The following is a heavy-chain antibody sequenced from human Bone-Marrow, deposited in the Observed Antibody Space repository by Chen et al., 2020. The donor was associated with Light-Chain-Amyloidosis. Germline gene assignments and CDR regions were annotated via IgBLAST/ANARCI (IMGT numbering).Heavy chain of an antibody. Sequence: IGWVRQMPGKGLEWMGVIYPDDSDARYSPSFEGQVTISADKSITTAYLQWRSLKASDTAMYYCARRRDGYNFDYWGQRTLVTVSS. V-gene: IGHV5-51*01. CDR3: ARRRDGYNFDY. J-gene: IGHJ4*02. D-gene: IGHD5-12*01. CDR2: IYPDDSDA.